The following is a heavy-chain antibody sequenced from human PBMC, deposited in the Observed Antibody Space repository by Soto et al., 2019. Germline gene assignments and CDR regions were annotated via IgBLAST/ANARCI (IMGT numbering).Heavy chain of an antibody. V-gene: IGHV5-51*01. D-gene: IGHD6-19*01. J-gene: IGHJ5*02. CDR2: IYPGDSDT. CDR1: GYSFTSYW. CDR3: ARQSQGSGWYAGNWFDP. Sequence: PGASLKISCKGSGYSFTSYWIGWVRQMPGKVLEWMGIIYPGDSDTRYSPSFQGQVTISADKSISTAYLQWSSLKASDTAMYYCARQSQGSGWYAGNWFDPWGQGTLVTVSS.